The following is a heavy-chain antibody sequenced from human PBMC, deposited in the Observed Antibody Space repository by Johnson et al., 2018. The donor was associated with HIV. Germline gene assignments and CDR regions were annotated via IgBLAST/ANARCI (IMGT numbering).Heavy chain of an antibody. V-gene: IGHV3-30*02. Sequence: QVQLVESGGGVVQPGGSLRLSCAGSGFTFSSYGMHWVRQAPGKGLEWVSFIRYDGSDKHYADSVKGRFTISRDNSKNTLYLQMNSLRAEDTAVYYCARDKANWGPSRDVGAFDIWGQGTMVTVSS. CDR3: ARDKANWGPSRDVGAFDI. D-gene: IGHD7-27*01. CDR2: IRYDGSDK. J-gene: IGHJ3*02. CDR1: GFTFSSYG.